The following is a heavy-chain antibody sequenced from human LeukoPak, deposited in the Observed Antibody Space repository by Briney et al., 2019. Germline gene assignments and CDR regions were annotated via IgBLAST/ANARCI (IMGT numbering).Heavy chain of an antibody. CDR1: GVSISSYY. V-gene: IGHV4-4*07. CDR2: IHTSGST. J-gene: IGHJ4*02. CDR3: ARGGVDYYGSGTYYLMYYFDY. D-gene: IGHD3-10*01. Sequence: SETLSLTCTVSGVSISSYYWSWIRQPAGKGLEWIGRIHTSGSTNYNPSLKSRVSISVDTSKNQFSLKLSSVTAADTAVYFCARGGVDYYGSGTYYLMYYFDYWGQGALVTVSS.